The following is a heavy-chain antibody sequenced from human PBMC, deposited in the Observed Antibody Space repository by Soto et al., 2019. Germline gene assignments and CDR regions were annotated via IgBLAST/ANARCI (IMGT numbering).Heavy chain of an antibody. CDR2: INPNSGVT. CDR3: ARSVWGRYQEFEY. Sequence: ASVKVSCKASGFNFAGYFLQWVRQAPGQGLEWMGWINPNSGVTKDAQTFQGRVTMTWDTSISTAYMELVSLRFDDTAVYYCARSVWGRYQEFEYWGLGTRVNVS. J-gene: IGHJ4*02. CDR1: GFNFAGYF. D-gene: IGHD3-16*01. V-gene: IGHV1-2*02.